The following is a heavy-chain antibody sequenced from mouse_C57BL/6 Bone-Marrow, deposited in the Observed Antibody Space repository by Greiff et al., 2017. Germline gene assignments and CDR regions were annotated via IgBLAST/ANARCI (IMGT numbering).Heavy chain of an antibody. J-gene: IGHJ3*01. CDR2: IYPRSGNT. V-gene: IGHV1-81*01. Sequence: QVQLQQSGAELARPGASVKLSCKASGYTFTSYGISWVKQRPGQGLEWIGEIYPRSGNTYYNEKFKGKATLTADKSSSTAYMELRSLTSEDSAVYFCARSRDYDYSWFAYWGQGTLVTVSA. D-gene: IGHD2-4*01. CDR1: GYTFTSYG. CDR3: ARSRDYDYSWFAY.